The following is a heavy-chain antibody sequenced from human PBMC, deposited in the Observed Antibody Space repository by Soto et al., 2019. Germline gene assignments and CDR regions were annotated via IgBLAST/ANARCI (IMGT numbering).Heavy chain of an antibody. V-gene: IGHV4-59*01. J-gene: IGHJ5*02. CDR3: ARVVGVVPNWFDP. CDR1: GGSISSYY. D-gene: IGHD3-3*01. Sequence: PSETLSLTCTVSGGSISSYYWSWIRQPPGKGPEWIGYIYYSGSTNYNPSLKSRVTISVDTSKNQFSLKLSSVTAADTAVYYCARVVGVVPNWFDPWGQGTLVTVSS. CDR2: IYYSGST.